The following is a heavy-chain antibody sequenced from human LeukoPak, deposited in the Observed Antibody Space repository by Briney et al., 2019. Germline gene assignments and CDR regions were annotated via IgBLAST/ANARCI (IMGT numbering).Heavy chain of an antibody. D-gene: IGHD6-13*01. CDR2: IYYSGST. CDR1: GGAISSGDYY. CDR3: ARASRGVGIAAAGNSDY. Sequence: SETLSLTCTVSGGAISSGDYYWSWIRQPPGKGLEWNGYIYYSGSTYYNPSLKSRVTISVDTSTNQFSLKLSSVTAADTAVYYCARASRGVGIAAAGNSDYWGQGTLVTVSS. J-gene: IGHJ4*02. V-gene: IGHV4-30-4*08.